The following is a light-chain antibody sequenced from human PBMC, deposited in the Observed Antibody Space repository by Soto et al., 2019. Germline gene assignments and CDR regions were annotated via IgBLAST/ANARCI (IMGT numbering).Light chain of an antibody. Sequence: EIVMTQSPGPLSVSPGDGATLSCRASESVNRFLAWYQHKPGQAPRLLIYGASTRAAGVPVRFSGSGSGTEFTLTISSLQPEDLAVYYCQQYNSWPRTFGQGTKVEIK. CDR3: QQYNSWPRT. CDR1: ESVNRF. V-gene: IGKV3-15*01. CDR2: GAS. J-gene: IGKJ1*01.